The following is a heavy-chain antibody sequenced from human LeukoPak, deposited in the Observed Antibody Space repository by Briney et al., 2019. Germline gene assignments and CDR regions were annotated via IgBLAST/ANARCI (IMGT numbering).Heavy chain of an antibody. CDR1: GGSTSSYY. V-gene: IGHV4-59*01. Sequence: SETLSLTCTVSGGSTSSYYWSWIRPPPGKGREWIGHIYYSGSTTYNTSLKSRVTLPVDTSKKQFSLKRSSVTAADTPGSYFAGGKAWLVYWGQGTLVTVSS. J-gene: IGHJ4*02. D-gene: IGHD5-12*01. CDR3: AGGKAWLVY. CDR2: IYYSGST.